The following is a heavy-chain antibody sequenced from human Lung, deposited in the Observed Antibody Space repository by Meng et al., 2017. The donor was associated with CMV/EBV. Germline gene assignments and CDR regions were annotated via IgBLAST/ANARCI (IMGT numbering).Heavy chain of an antibody. CDR3: AKGAAAAGFDP. D-gene: IGHD6-13*01. CDR1: GFTFSSYA. CDR2: ISGSGGST. V-gene: IGHV3-23*01. J-gene: IGHJ5*02. Sequence: ESXKISCAASGFTFSSYAMSWVRQAPGKGLEWVSAISGSGGSTYYADSVKGRFTISRDNSKNTLYLQMNSLRAEGTAVYYCAKGAAAAGFDPWGQGTLVTVSS.